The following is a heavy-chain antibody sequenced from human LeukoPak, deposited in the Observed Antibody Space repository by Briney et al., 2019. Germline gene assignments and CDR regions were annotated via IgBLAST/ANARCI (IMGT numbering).Heavy chain of an antibody. V-gene: IGHV4-31*03. Sequence: SETLSLTCTVSGGSISSGGYYWSWIRQHPGKGLEWIGYIYYSGSTYHNPSLKSRVTISVDTSKNQFSLKLSSVTAADTAVYYCAREASDSSGYYGGTPFDIWGQGTMVTVSS. J-gene: IGHJ3*02. D-gene: IGHD3-22*01. CDR1: GGSISSGGYY. CDR2: IYYSGST. CDR3: AREASDSSGYYGGTPFDI.